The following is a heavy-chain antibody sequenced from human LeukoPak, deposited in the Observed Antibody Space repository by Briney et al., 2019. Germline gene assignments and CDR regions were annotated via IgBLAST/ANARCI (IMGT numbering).Heavy chain of an antibody. CDR3: AKAVAATGHCYFGMDV. J-gene: IGHJ6*02. CDR2: IWFDGSNK. D-gene: IGHD6-19*01. V-gene: IGHV3-33*06. CDR1: GLTFSSYG. Sequence: PGGSLRLSCAASGLTFSSYGMHWVRQAPGKGLEWVAVIWFDGSNKYYADSVKGRLTISRDNSKSTLYLQMNSLRAEDTAVYYCAKAVAATGHCYFGMDVWGQGTTVTVSS.